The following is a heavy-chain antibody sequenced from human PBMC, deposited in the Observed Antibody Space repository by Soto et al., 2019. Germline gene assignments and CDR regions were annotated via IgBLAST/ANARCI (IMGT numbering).Heavy chain of an antibody. J-gene: IGHJ4*02. D-gene: IGHD5-12*01. V-gene: IGHV3-7*01. CDR3: ARWDNGYDF. CDR1: GFTISSYW. CDR2: IKQDGSER. Sequence: EVQLVESGGTLVQPGESLRLSRAASGFTISSYWMSWVRQAPGKGLEWVANIKQDGSERYYMGSVNGRFTISRDNAKNSLYLQMSSLTVEDTAVYYCARWDNGYDFGGQGTLVTISS.